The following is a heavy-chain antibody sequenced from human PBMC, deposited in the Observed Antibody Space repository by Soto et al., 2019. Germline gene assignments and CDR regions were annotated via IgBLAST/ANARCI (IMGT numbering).Heavy chain of an antibody. D-gene: IGHD2-2*01. J-gene: IGHJ4*02. CDR1: GGSISSGGYY. V-gene: IGHV4-31*01. CDR2: IYYSGST. CDR3: GGGIVPAGQTDY. Sequence: QVQLQESGPGLVKPSQTLSLTCTVSGGSISSGGYYWSWIRQHPGKGLEWIGYIYYSGSTYYNPSLKSPVTISVDTSKNQLSLKLSPVTAADTAVYYCGGGIVPAGQTDYWGQGTLVTVSS.